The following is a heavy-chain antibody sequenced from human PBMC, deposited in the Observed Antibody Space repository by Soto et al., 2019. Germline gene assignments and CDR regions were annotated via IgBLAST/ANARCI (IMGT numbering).Heavy chain of an antibody. Sequence: QVQLVQSGAEVKKPGSSVKVSCKASGGTFSSYAISWVRQAPGQGLEWMGGIIPIFGTANYAQQFQGRVTITADKSTSTAYMELSSLRSEDTAVYYCARDRGKRWNETFLSRWGMDVWGQGTTVTVSS. CDR2: IIPIFGTA. V-gene: IGHV1-69*06. CDR3: ARDRGKRWNETFLSRWGMDV. D-gene: IGHD1-1*01. J-gene: IGHJ6*02. CDR1: GGTFSSYA.